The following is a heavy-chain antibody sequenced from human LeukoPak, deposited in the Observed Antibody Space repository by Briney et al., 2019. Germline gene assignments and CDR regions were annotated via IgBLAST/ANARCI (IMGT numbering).Heavy chain of an antibody. D-gene: IGHD3-22*01. CDR2: VYYVGST. CDR3: ARSGDSSAYYSF. V-gene: IGHV4-59*11. Sequence: SETLSLTCTVSGASIRSHHWTWIRQPPGKGLEWIGDVYYVGSTSYSPSLKSRVTISLDTSKNQFSLEMNSVTAADTAVYYCARSGDSSAYYSFWGQGILVTVSS. J-gene: IGHJ4*02. CDR1: GASIRSHH.